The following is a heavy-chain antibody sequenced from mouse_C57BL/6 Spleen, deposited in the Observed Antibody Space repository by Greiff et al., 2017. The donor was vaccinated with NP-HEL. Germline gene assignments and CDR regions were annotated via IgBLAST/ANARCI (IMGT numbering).Heavy chain of an antibody. CDR1: GYTFTDYY. Sequence: VKLQESGAELVRPGASVKLSCKASGYTFTDYYINWVKQRPGQGLEWIARIYPGSGNTYYNEKFKGKATLTAEKSSSTAYMQLSSLTSEDSAVYFCARYHYGSSYGYFDVWGTGTTVTVSS. D-gene: IGHD1-1*01. J-gene: IGHJ1*03. V-gene: IGHV1-76*01. CDR3: ARYHYGSSYGYFDV. CDR2: IYPGSGNT.